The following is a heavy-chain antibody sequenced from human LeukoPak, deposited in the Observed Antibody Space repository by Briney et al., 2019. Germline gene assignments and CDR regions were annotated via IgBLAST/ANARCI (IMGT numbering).Heavy chain of an antibody. D-gene: IGHD2-15*01. CDR1: GYIFTSYN. CDR3: ARGVDLNWFDP. Sequence: ASVKVSCKASGYIFTSYNIYWVRQAPGQGLEWMGWINPNSGGTNYAQKFQGRVTMTRDTSISTAYMELSRLRSDDTAVYYCARGVDLNWFDPWGQGTLVTVSS. V-gene: IGHV1-2*02. J-gene: IGHJ5*02. CDR2: INPNSGGT.